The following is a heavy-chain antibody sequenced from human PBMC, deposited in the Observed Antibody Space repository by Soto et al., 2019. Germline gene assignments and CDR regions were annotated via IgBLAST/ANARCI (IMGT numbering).Heavy chain of an antibody. V-gene: IGHV3-30-3*01. J-gene: IGHJ3*01. CDR2: VTSDGSNK. Sequence: LRLSCAASGFTFSTYALHWVRQAPGKGLEWVATVTSDGSNKYHADSVEGRFTISRDDSKNTLYLQLNSLRAEDTAVYYCGRITLKTSVDTFDFWGQGTMVTVSS. CDR3: GRITLKTSVDTFDF. CDR1: GFTFSTYA. D-gene: IGHD3-22*01.